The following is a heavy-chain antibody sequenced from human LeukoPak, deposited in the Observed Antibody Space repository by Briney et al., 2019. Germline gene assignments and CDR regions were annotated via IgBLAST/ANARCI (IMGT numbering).Heavy chain of an antibody. Sequence: GASVKVSCKASGYTFTSYYMHWVRQAPGQGLEWMGIINPSGGSTSYAQKFQGRVTMTRDTSTSTVYMELSSLRSEDTAVHYCATLGGVIVKDYWGQGTLVTVSS. D-gene: IGHD3-16*02. CDR3: ATLGGVIVKDY. CDR2: INPSGGST. CDR1: GYTFTSYY. V-gene: IGHV1-46*01. J-gene: IGHJ4*02.